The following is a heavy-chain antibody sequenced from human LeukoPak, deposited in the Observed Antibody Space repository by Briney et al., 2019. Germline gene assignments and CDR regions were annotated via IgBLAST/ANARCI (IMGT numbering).Heavy chain of an antibody. CDR2: ISSSSSCI. CDR1: GFTFSSYA. Sequence: GGSLRLSCAASGFTFSSYAMHWVRQAPGKGLEWVSSISSSSSCIYYADSVKGRFTISRDNAKNSLYLQMNSLRAEDTAVYYCAQLRLPYDYWGQGTLVTVSS. D-gene: IGHD4-23*01. V-gene: IGHV3-21*01. J-gene: IGHJ4*02. CDR3: AQLRLPYDY.